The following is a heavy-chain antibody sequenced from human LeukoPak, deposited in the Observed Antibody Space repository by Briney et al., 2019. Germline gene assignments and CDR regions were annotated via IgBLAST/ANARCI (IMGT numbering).Heavy chain of an antibody. V-gene: IGHV4-30-2*01. D-gene: IGHD4-17*01. CDR1: GGSISSGGYY. CDR3: ARSPTVTHDWYFDL. CDR2: IYHSGST. Sequence: SETLSLTCTVSGGSISSGGYYWSWIRQPPGKGLEWIGYIYHSGSTYYNPSLKSRVTISVDRSKNQFSLKLSSVTAADTAVYYCARSPTVTHDWYFDLWGRGTLVTVSS. J-gene: IGHJ2*01.